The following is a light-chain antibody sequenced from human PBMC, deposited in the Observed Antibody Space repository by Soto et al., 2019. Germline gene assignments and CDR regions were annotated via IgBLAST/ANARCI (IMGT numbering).Light chain of an antibody. CDR3: QQYGSSLTWT. V-gene: IGKV3-20*01. CDR2: AAS. J-gene: IGKJ1*01. Sequence: EVALTQSPGTVSLSPGERVTLSCRASQSVISNYLAWYQQRPGQAPRLLIYAASSRATGIPDRFSGSGSGTDFTLSISSLEPEDFAVYYCQQYGSSLTWTFGQGTKVEMK. CDR1: QSVISNY.